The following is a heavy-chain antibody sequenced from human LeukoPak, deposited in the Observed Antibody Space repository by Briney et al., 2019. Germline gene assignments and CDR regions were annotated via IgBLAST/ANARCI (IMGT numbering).Heavy chain of an antibody. CDR3: ARDPYGSLDY. V-gene: IGHV3-33*01. J-gene: IGHJ4*02. CDR1: GFTFSSYG. CDR2: IWPDGSNT. D-gene: IGHD1-26*01. Sequence: GGSLRLSCAASGFTFSSYGMHWVRQAPGKGREWVAVIWPDGSNTNYADSVKGRFTISRDNSKDTLSLQMNSLRAEDTAVYYCARDPYGSLDYWGQGTLVTVSS.